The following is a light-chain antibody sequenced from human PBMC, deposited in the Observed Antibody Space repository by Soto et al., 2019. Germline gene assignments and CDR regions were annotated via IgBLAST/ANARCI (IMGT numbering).Light chain of an antibody. CDR2: AAS. CDR3: QNYNSAPLT. CDR1: QGIRHY. Sequence: DIQMTQSPSSLSASVGGRITITCRASQGIRHYVAWYQQKPGKAPKLLIHAASTLQSGVPSRFSGSGSGTDFTLTLSSLQPEDVATYYCQNYNSAPLTFGQGTKLEIK. V-gene: IGKV1-27*01. J-gene: IGKJ2*01.